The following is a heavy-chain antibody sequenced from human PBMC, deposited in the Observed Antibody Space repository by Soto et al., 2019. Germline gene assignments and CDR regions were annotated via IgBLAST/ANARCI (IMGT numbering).Heavy chain of an antibody. J-gene: IGHJ4*02. CDR1: GFTFSNFA. D-gene: IGHD6-19*01. Sequence: GGSLRLSCAASGFTFSNFAMHWFRQAPGKGLEWVAVMSFDGTTKFYADTVKGRFTISRDNSKNTLYLQMTSLRVEDTAVYYCARSFSGWYFLDYWGQGTLVTVSS. CDR3: ARSFSGWYFLDY. CDR2: MSFDGTTK. V-gene: IGHV3-30-3*01.